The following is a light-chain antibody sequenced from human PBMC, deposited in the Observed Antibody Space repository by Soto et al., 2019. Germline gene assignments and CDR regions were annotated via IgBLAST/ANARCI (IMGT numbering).Light chain of an antibody. CDR1: SSDVGGYDY. Sequence: QSALTQPASVSGSPGQSITISCTGTSSDVGGYDYVSWYQQRPGKAPKLLIYDVFNRPSGVSNRFSGSRSDNTASLTISGLQAEDEADYYCSSYTSSNTLEVFGSGTKLTVL. J-gene: IGLJ2*01. V-gene: IGLV2-14*03. CDR3: SSYTSSNTLEV. CDR2: DVF.